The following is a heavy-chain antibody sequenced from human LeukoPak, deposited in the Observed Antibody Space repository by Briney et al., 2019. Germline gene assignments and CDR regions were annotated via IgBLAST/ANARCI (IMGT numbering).Heavy chain of an antibody. CDR1: GITLSNYG. Sequence: PGGSLRLSCAVSGITLSNYGMSWVRQAPGKGREWVAYMSGRGGSTSYAGSGKGRLTIPRDNPRNTLYLQLTRLRAEDTAVYFCAKRGVVIRVILVGFHKEAYYFDCWGQGALVTVSS. CDR3: AKRGVVIRVILVGFHKEAYYFDC. J-gene: IGHJ4*02. CDR2: MSGRGGST. V-gene: IGHV3-23*01. D-gene: IGHD3-22*01.